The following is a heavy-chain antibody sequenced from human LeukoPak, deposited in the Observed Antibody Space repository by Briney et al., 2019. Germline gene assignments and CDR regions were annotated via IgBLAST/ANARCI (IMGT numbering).Heavy chain of an antibody. D-gene: IGHD5-12*01. CDR1: GGSISSGDYY. CDR2: IYYSGST. CDR3: ARENSGYDSYYFDY. V-gene: IGHV4-30-4*08. Sequence: MTLETLSLTCTVSGGSISSGDYYWSWIRQPPGKGLEWIGYIYYSGSTYYNPSLKSRVTISVDTSKNQFSLKLSSVTAADTAVYYCARENSGYDSYYFDYWGQGTLVTVSS. J-gene: IGHJ4*02.